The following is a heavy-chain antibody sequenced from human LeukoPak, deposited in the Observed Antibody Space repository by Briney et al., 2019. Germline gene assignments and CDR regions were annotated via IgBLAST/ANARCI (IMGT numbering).Heavy chain of an antibody. J-gene: IGHJ6*03. CDR1: GFTFSSYS. V-gene: IGHV3-48*01. Sequence: GGSLRLSCAASGFTFSSYSMNWVRQAPGKGLEWVSYISSSSSTIYYADSVKGRFTISRDNAKNSLYLQMNSLRAVDTAVYYCARGNCGGDCYFPYYYYYYMDVWGKGTTVTVSS. D-gene: IGHD2-21*01. CDR2: ISSSSSTI. CDR3: ARGNCGGDCYFPYYYYYYMDV.